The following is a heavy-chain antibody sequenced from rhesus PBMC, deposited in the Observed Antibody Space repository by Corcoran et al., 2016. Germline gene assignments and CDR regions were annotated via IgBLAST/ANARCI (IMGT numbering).Heavy chain of an antibody. V-gene: IGHV4-80*01. CDR3: ARSGYGSGGVY. Sequence: QVQLQESGPGLVKPSETLSLTCAVSGASISSYWWSWIRQPPGKGLEWIGEIFGKSVNSTTNPPRKIQVIISKDASKNQFSLKLSSVTAADTAVYYCARSGYGSGGVYWGQGILVTVSS. J-gene: IGHJ4*01. CDR2: IFGKSVNS. CDR1: GASISSYW. D-gene: IGHD4-4*01.